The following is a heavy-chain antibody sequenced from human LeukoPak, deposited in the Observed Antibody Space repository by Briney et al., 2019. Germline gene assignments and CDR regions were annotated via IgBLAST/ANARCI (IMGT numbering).Heavy chain of an antibody. CDR1: GYSVTTYW. J-gene: IGHJ3*01. CDR2: IFPGDSDT. D-gene: IGHD2-21*02. Sequence: AGSLQISCKGSGYSVTTYWIGWVRHMPGKGLEGMGFIFPGDSDTTYSPSFQGQVTISADRSISTAYLQWTIVKAADSGLYFSARRRGDTAGGAFD. V-gene: IGHV5-51*01. CDR3: ARRRGDTAGGAFD.